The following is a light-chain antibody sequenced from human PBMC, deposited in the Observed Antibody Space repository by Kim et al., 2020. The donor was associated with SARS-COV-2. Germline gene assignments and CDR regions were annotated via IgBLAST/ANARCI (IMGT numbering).Light chain of an antibody. CDR1: SSNIGAGYD. CDR3: QSYDSSLSGSV. J-gene: IGLJ2*01. V-gene: IGLV1-40*01. Sequence: QSVLTQPPSVSGAPGQSVTISCTGSSSNIGAGYDVHWYQQLPGTAPKLLIYGNSNRPSGVPDRFSGSKSGTSAPLAITGLQAEDEADYYCQSYDSSLSGSVFGGGTQLTVL. CDR2: GNS.